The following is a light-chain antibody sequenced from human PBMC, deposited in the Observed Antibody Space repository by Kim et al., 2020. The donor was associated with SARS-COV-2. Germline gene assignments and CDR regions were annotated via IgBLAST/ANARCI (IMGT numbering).Light chain of an antibody. CDR1: GSDVWGYNY. J-gene: IGLJ1*01. CDR3: SSYTSTGV. CDR2: DVS. Sequence: PGQPCTSSCTGTGSDVWGYNYVSWYQQHPGKAPKLRIYDVSNRPSGVSNRFSGSKSGNTASLTISGLQAEDEADYYCSSYTSTGVFGTGTKVTVL. V-gene: IGLV2-14*03.